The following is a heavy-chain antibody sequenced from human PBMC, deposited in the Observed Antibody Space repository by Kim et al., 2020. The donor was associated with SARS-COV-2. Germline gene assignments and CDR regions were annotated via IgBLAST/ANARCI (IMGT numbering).Heavy chain of an antibody. CDR3: SGHKTAGNYNSPFDY. Sequence: GGSLRLSCAASGLTVSSNYMNWVRQAPGEGLEWVSVLYSGGSTHYADSVRGRFTISRDNSKNTLYLQMNSLRVDDTAIYYCSGHKTAGNYNSPFDYWGRGTLVTVSS. CDR2: LYSGGST. CDR1: GLTVSSNY. D-gene: IGHD3-3*01. J-gene: IGHJ4*02. V-gene: IGHV3-53*01.